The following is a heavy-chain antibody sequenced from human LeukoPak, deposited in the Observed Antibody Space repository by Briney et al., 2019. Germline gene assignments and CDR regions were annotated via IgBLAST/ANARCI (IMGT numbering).Heavy chain of an antibody. CDR2: IKQDGSEK. V-gene: IGHV3-7*01. Sequence: GGSLRLSCAASGFTFSTFGMSWLRQAPGKGLECVANIKQDGSEKYYVDSVKGRFTISRDNAKNSLFLLLSSLRAEDTAVYYCARGPRYFDLWGRGTLVTVSS. CDR3: ARGPRYFDL. J-gene: IGHJ2*01. CDR1: GFTFSTFG.